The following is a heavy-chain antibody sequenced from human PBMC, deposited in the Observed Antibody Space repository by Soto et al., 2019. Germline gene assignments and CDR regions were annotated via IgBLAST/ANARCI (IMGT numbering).Heavy chain of an antibody. J-gene: IGHJ5*02. D-gene: IGHD3-3*01. Sequence: KPSETLSLTCAVYGGSVNGYYWNWIRQPPGKGLEWIGEINHTGGTHYNPSLKSQVTMSVDTSKNQFSLRLSSVTAADTAIYYCATRITVFGLLIPPFDPWGQGTQVTVSS. CDR3: ATRITVFGLLIPPFDP. CDR1: GGSVNGYY. CDR2: INHTGGT. V-gene: IGHV4-34*01.